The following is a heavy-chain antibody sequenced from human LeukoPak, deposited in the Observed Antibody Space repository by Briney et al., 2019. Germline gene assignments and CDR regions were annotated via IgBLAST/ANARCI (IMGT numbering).Heavy chain of an antibody. CDR3: ARAGSYDILTYYYYGMDV. J-gene: IGHJ6*02. V-gene: IGHV1-18*01. CDR2: ISAYNGNT. CDR1: GYTFTSYG. D-gene: IGHD3-9*01. Sequence: ASVKVSCKASGYTFTSYGISWVRQAPGQGLEWMGWISAYNGNTNYAQKLQGSVTMTTDTSTSTAYMELRSLRSDDTAVYYCARAGSYDILTYYYYGMDVWGQGTTVTVSS.